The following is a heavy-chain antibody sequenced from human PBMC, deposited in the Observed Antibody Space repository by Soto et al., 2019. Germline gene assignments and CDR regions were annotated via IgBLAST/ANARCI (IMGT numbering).Heavy chain of an antibody. V-gene: IGHV3-30-3*01. D-gene: IGHD4-17*01. Sequence: VQLVEPGGGVVQPGRSLRLSCAASGFTFSSYAMHWVRQAPGKGLEWVAVISYDGSNKYYADSVKGRFTISRDNSKNTLYLQMNSLRAEDTAVYYCARAPYAGAFDIWGQGTMVTVSS. CDR3: ARAPYAGAFDI. J-gene: IGHJ3*02. CDR1: GFTFSSYA. CDR2: ISYDGSNK.